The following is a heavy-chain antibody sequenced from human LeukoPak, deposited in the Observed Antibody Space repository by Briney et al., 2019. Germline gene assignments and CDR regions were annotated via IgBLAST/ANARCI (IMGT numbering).Heavy chain of an antibody. J-gene: IGHJ4*02. D-gene: IGHD1-26*01. V-gene: IGHV4-34*01. CDR1: GGSFSGYY. Sequence: SETLSLTCAVYGGSFSGYYWSWIRQPPGKGLEWIGEINHSGSTNYNPSLKSRVTISVDTSKNQFSLKLSSVTAADTAVYYCARGLGGSYSDYWGQGTLVNVSS. CDR3: ARGLGGSYSDY. CDR2: INHSGST.